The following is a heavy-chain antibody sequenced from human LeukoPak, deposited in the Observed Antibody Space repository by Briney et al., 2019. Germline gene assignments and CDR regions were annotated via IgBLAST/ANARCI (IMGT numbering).Heavy chain of an antibody. CDR2: INHSGST. CDR1: GWSFSGYY. V-gene: IGHV4-34*01. J-gene: IGHJ4*02. CDR3: ARGSSDIVVVPASKAGFDY. D-gene: IGHD2-2*01. Sequence: PSETLSLTCAVYGWSFSGYYWSWIRQPPGKGLEWVGEINHSGSTNYNPSLKSRVTISVDTSKNQFSLKLSSVTAADTAVYYCARGSSDIVVVPASKAGFDYWGQGTLVTVSS.